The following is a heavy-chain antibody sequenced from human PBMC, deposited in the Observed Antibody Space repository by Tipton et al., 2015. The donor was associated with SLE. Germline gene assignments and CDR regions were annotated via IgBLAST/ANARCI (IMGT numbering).Heavy chain of an antibody. CDR1: GASIRTGSYY. D-gene: IGHD3-9*01. J-gene: IGHJ4*02. CDR2: FYYSGST. Sequence: TLSLTCSVSGASIRTGSYYWGWIRQHPGGGLDWIGRFYYSGSTYYDPSLKSRVTISIDTSKNQFSLKLSSVTAADTAVYYCARHYGIMSTPLYYFDYWGQGTLVTVSS. V-gene: IGHV4-39*07. CDR3: ARHYGIMSTPLYYFDY.